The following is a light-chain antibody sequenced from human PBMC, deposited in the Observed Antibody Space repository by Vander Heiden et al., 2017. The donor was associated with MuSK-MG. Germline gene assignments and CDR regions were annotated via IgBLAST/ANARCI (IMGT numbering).Light chain of an antibody. CDR3: CSYAGPSTFVV. J-gene: IGLJ2*01. CDR1: ASDVGASQF. Sequence: QSALAQPRSVSGSPGQSVSISCPGTASDVGASQFVSWYQHRPGEVPRLIISDVSDRLSGVPDRFSGSKSANTASLSIADLQVEDEAAYYCCSYAGPSTFVVFGGGTNLTVL. V-gene: IGLV2-11*01. CDR2: DVS.